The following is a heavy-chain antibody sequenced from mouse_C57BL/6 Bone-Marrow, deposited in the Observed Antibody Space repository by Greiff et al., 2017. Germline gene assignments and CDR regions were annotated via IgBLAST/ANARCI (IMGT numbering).Heavy chain of an antibody. CDR3: ARLELDGSSGDWYFDV. V-gene: IGHV1-85*01. CDR1: GYTFTSYD. Sequence: QVQLQQPGPELVKPGASVKLSCKASGYTFTSYDINWVKQRPGQGLEWIGWIYPRDGSTKYNEKFKGKATLTVDTSSSTAYMELHSLTSADSAVYFCARLELDGSSGDWYFDVWGTGTTVTVSS. D-gene: IGHD1-1*01. J-gene: IGHJ1*03. CDR2: IYPRDGST.